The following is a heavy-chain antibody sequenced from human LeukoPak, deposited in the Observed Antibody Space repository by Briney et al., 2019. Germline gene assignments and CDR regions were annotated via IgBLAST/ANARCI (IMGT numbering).Heavy chain of an antibody. CDR3: ARDHQLVPGQEDYFDY. D-gene: IGHD6-13*01. J-gene: IGHJ4*02. Sequence: PSETLSLTCTVSGGSISSGDYYWSWIRQPPGKGLEWIGYIYYSGSTYYNPSLKSRVTISVDTSKNQFSLKLSSVTAADTAVYYCARDHQLVPGQEDYFDYWGQGTLVTVSS. CDR1: GGSISSGDYY. CDR2: IYYSGST. V-gene: IGHV4-30-4*01.